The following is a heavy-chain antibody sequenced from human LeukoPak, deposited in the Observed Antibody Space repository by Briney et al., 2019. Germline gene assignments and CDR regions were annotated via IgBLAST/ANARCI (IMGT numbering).Heavy chain of an antibody. CDR3: ARANYPIAVAGNFDY. CDR1: GYTFTGYY. Sequence: ASVKVSCKASGYTFTGYYMHWVRQAPGQGLEWMGWINPNSGGTNYAQKLQGRVTMTRDTSISTAYMELSRLRSDDTAVYYCARANYPIAVAGNFDYWGQGTLVTVSS. V-gene: IGHV1-2*02. CDR2: INPNSGGT. D-gene: IGHD6-19*01. J-gene: IGHJ4*02.